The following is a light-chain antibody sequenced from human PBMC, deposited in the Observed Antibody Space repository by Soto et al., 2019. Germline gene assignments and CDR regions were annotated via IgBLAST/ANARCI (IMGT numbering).Light chain of an antibody. CDR3: QRYGSSPLIT. J-gene: IGKJ5*01. CDR1: QSVSSSS. V-gene: IGKV3-20*01. CDR2: GTS. Sequence: ETVLTQSPGTLSLSPGERATLSCRASQSVSSSSLAWYQQRPGQAPRLLIYGTSSRATGIPDRFSGRGSGTDFPRTISRLEPEDFAVYFCQRYGSSPLITFGQGTRLEI.